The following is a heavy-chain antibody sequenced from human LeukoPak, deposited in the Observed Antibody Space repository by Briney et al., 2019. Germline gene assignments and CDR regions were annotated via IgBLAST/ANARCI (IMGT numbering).Heavy chain of an antibody. D-gene: IGHD5-12*01. J-gene: IGHJ4*02. CDR3: AKSFTASVDCSAH. Sequence: GGSLRLSCAASGFSISSHSMSCVRQAPGKGLEWVSSISSNSRFIYYPDSLEGRFTVSRDNAKNSLFLQMNGLRAEDTPLYYCAKSFTASVDCSAHWGQGTLVTVSS. CDR2: ISSNSRFI. CDR1: GFSISSHS. V-gene: IGHV3-21*01.